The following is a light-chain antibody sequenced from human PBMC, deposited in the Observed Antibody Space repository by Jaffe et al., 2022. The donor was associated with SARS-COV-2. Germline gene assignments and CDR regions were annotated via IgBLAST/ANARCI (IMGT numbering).Light chain of an antibody. Sequence: EIVLTQSPGTLSLSPGERATLSCRASQSVGSNYLAWYQQKAGQAPRLLIYGASSRASGIPDRFSGSGSGTDFTLTISRLEPEDFAVYYCQQYGSSPRTFGPGTYVDV. V-gene: IGKV3-20*01. CDR2: GAS. CDR1: QSVGSNY. CDR3: QQYGSSPRT. J-gene: IGKJ3*01.